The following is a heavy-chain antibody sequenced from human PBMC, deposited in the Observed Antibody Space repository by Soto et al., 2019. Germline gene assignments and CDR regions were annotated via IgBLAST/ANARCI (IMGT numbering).Heavy chain of an antibody. J-gene: IGHJ4*02. V-gene: IGHV4-34*01. CDR2: INHSGST. Sequence: SETLSLTCAVYGGSFSGYYWSWIRQPPGKGLEWIGEINHSGSTNYNPPLKSRVTISVDTSKNQFSLKLSSVTAADTAVYYCARSRIAARRGVDYWGQGTLVTVSS. CDR1: GGSFSGYY. CDR3: ARSRIAARRGVDY. D-gene: IGHD6-6*01.